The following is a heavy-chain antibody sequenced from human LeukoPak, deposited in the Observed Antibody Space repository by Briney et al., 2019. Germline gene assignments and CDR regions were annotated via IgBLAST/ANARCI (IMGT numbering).Heavy chain of an antibody. CDR1: GGSFIGYH. Sequence: SETLSLTCAVYGGSFIGYHWNWIRQTPEKGLEWIGEINHRGHTNYNPSLESRVTISVDTSKDQFSLKLRSVTAADTAVYYCARDPTTVVTLPYYFDFWGPGTLVTVSS. D-gene: IGHD4-23*01. V-gene: IGHV4-34*01. J-gene: IGHJ4*02. CDR3: ARDPTTVVTLPYYFDF. CDR2: INHRGHT.